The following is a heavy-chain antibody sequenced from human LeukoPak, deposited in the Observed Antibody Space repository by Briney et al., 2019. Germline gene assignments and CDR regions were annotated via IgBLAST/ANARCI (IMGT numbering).Heavy chain of an antibody. D-gene: IGHD6-19*01. V-gene: IGHV4-34*01. CDR2: INHSGST. Sequence: SETLSLTCAVYGGSFSGYYWSWIRQPPGKGLEWIGEINHSGSTNYNPSLKSRVTISVDTSKNQFSLKLSSVTAADTAVYYCARSIAVAGPVAYDAFDIWGQGTMVTVSS. CDR3: ARSIAVAGPVAYDAFDI. CDR1: GGSFSGYY. J-gene: IGHJ3*02.